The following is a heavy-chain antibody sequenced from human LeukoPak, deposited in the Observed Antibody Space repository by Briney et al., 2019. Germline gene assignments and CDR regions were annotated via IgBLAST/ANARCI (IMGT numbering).Heavy chain of an antibody. D-gene: IGHD2-2*02. J-gene: IGHJ6*02. CDR1: GGSISSYY. V-gene: IGHV4-59*01. Sequence: PSETLSLTCTVSGGSISSYYWSWIRQPPGKGLEWIEYIYYSGSTNYNPSLKSRVTISVDTSKNQFSLKLSSVTAADTAVYYCARASRDIVVVPAAIRGDYYYYGMDVWGQGTTVTVSS. CDR2: IYYSGST. CDR3: ARASRDIVVVPAAIRGDYYYYGMDV.